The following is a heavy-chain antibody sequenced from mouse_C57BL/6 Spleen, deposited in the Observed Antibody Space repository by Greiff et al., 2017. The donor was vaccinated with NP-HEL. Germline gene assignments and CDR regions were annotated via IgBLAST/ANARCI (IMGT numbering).Heavy chain of an antibody. D-gene: IGHD2-4*01. CDR2: ISSGSSTI. V-gene: IGHV5-17*01. CDR3: AREGDYALYAMDY. J-gene: IGHJ4*01. Sequence: EVMLVESGGGLVKPGGSLKLSCAASGFTFSDYGMHWVRQAPEKGLEWVAYISSGSSTIYYADTVKGRFTISRDNAKNTLFLQMTSLRSEDTAMYYCAREGDYALYAMDYWGQGTSVTVSS. CDR1: GFTFSDYG.